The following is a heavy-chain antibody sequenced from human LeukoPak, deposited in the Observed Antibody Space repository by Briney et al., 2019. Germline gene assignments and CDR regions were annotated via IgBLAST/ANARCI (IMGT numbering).Heavy chain of an antibody. D-gene: IGHD5-18*01. Sequence: PGRSLRLSCAASGFTFSSYAMHWVRQAPGKGLEWVAVISYDGSNKYYADSVKGRFTISRDNSKNTLYLQMNRLRAEDTAVYYCARHDRIQLWLLLDYWGQGTLVTVSS. CDR3: ARHDRIQLWLLLDY. CDR1: GFTFSSYA. V-gene: IGHV3-30*04. CDR2: ISYDGSNK. J-gene: IGHJ4*02.